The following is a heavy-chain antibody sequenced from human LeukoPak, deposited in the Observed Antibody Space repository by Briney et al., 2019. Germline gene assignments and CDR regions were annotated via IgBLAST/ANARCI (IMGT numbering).Heavy chain of an antibody. D-gene: IGHD6-19*01. CDR2: INPNSGGT. CDR3: ARVGIAVAGTRGNFDY. V-gene: IGHV1-2*02. J-gene: IGHJ4*02. Sequence: ASVRVSCKASGYTFTGYYMHWVRQAPGQGLEWVGWINPNSGGTNYAQKFQGRVTMTRDTSISTAYMELSRLRSDDTAVYYCARVGIAVAGTRGNFDYWGQGTLVTVSS. CDR1: GYTFTGYY.